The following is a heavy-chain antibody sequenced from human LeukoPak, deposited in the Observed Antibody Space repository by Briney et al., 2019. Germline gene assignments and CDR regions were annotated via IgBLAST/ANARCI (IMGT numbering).Heavy chain of an antibody. D-gene: IGHD5-24*01. CDR3: ARDPEMATISAFDYYYYYMDA. J-gene: IGHJ6*03. Sequence: ASVKVSCKASGYTFTGYYMHWVRQAPGQGLEWMGWINPNSGGTNYAQKFQGRVTMTRDTSISTAYMELSRLRSDDTAVYYCARDPEMATISAFDYYYYYMDAWGKGTTVTVSS. CDR2: INPNSGGT. V-gene: IGHV1-2*02. CDR1: GYTFTGYY.